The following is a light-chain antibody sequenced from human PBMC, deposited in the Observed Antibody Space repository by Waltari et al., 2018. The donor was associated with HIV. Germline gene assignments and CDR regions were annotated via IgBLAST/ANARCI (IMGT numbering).Light chain of an antibody. V-gene: IGLV2-14*01. Sequence: QSALTQPASVSGSPGQSITISCPGTSSDVGGYNYVSWYQQHPGKAPKLLIYEVSNRPSGISNRFSGSKSGNTASLTISGLQAEDEADYYCCSYASSTTLDVFGGGTKLTVL. CDR3: CSYASSTTLDV. CDR1: SSDVGGYNY. CDR2: EVS. J-gene: IGLJ2*01.